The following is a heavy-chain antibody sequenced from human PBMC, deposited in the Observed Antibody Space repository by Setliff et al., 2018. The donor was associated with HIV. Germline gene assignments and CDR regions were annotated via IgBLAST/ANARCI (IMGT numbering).Heavy chain of an antibody. J-gene: IGHJ4*02. D-gene: IGHD1-26*01. CDR3: VRGGAISF. V-gene: IGHV3-23*01. CDR2: ISDTSGT. Sequence: LRLSCAASGFTFTNFAMSWVRQAPGKGLEWVSGISDTSGTYYVDSVRGRFTISRDNSKNMVFLQMNSLRSGDTAIYYCVRGGAISFWGQGTLVTVSS. CDR1: GFTFTNFA.